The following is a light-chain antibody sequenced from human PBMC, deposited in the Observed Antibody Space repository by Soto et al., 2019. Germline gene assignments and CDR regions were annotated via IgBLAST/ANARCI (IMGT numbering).Light chain of an antibody. CDR2: DVA. J-gene: IGLJ2*01. CDR1: SSDVGAYNF. Sequence: QSVLTQPASVSGSPGQSIAISCTGTSSDVGAYNFVCWFQQHPGEAPKLMIYDVATRPSGVSDRFSGSKSGITATLTISGLQSEDEAHYYCSSYTSSGTLVFGGGTKLTVL. V-gene: IGLV2-14*03. CDR3: SSYTSSGTLV.